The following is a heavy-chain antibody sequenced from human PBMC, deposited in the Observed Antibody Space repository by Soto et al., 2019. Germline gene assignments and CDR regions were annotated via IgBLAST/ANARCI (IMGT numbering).Heavy chain of an antibody. D-gene: IGHD2-2*01. CDR3: ARDQGYCSSTSCYAQGRYYYYYMDV. CDR2: ISAYNGNT. J-gene: IGHJ6*03. V-gene: IGHV1-18*01. CDR1: GYTFTSYG. Sequence: QVQLVQSGAEVKKPGASVKVSCKASGYTFTSYGISWVRQAPGQGLEWMGWISAYNGNTNYAQKLQGRVTMTTDTSTSPAYMELRSMRSDDTAVYYCARDQGYCSSTSCYAQGRYYYYYMDVWGKGTTVTVSS.